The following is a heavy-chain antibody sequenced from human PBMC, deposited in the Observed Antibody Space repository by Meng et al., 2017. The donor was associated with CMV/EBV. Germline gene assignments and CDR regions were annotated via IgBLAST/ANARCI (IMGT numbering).Heavy chain of an antibody. J-gene: IGHJ5*02. CDR3: ARDLPYYDFWSGYNWFDP. D-gene: IGHD3-3*01. CDR1: FSSYR. CDR2: ISSSSSYI. V-gene: IGHV3-21*01. Sequence: FSSYRLNWVRQAPGKGLEWVSSISSSSSYIYYADSVKGRFTISRDNAKNSLYLQMNSLRAEDTAVYYCARDLPYYDFWSGYNWFDPWGQGTLVTVSS.